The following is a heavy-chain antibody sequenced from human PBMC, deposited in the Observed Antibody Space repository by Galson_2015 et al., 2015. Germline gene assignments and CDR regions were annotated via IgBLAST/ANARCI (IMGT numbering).Heavy chain of an antibody. CDR1: GFTFSSYA. CDR2: ISYDGSNK. J-gene: IGHJ4*02. D-gene: IGHD6-19*01. CDR3: ASYGWYSSSGPTPFDY. V-gene: IGHV3-30-3*01. Sequence: SLRLSCAASGFTFSSYAMHWVRQAPGKGLEWVAVISYDGSNKYYADSVKGRLTISRDNSKNTLYLQMNSLRAEDTAVYYCASYGWYSSSGPTPFDYWGQGTLVTVSS.